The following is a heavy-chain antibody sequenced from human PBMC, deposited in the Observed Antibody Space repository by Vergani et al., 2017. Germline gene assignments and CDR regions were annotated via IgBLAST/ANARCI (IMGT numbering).Heavy chain of an antibody. V-gene: IGHV5-51*01. CDR1: GYSFTSYW. J-gene: IGHJ6*02. CDR3: ARQRGSSSDYYYDGMXV. CDR2: IYPGDSDT. D-gene: IGHD6-6*01. Sequence: EVQLVQSGAEVKKPGESLKISCKGSGYSFTSYWIGWVRPMPGKGLAWVGIIYPGDSDTRYSPSFQGQVTISADKSISTAYLQGSILKASDTAMYYCARQRGSSSDYYYDGMXVWGQGP.